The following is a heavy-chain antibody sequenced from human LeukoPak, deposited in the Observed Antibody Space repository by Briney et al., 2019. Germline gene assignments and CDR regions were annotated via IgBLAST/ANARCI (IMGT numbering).Heavy chain of an antibody. J-gene: IGHJ4*02. Sequence: PSETLSLTCTVSGGSISSYYWSWIRQPAGKGLEWIGHIYTSGSTNYNPSLKSRVTMSVDTSKNQFSLKLSSVTAADTAVYYCALIRYVEYSSSEYYFDYWGQGTLVTVSS. CDR1: GGSISSYY. V-gene: IGHV4-4*07. CDR3: ALIRYVEYSSSEYYFDY. CDR2: IYTSGST. D-gene: IGHD6-6*01.